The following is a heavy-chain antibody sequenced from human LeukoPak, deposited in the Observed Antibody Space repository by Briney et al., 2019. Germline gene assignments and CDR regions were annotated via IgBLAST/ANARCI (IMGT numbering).Heavy chain of an antibody. Sequence: GASVKVPCKASGYTFTSYAMNWVRQAPGQGLEWMGWINTNTGNPTYAQGFTGRFVFSLDTSVSTAYLQISSLKAEDTAVYYCARIPREDYGGYYYGMDVWGQGTTVTVSS. V-gene: IGHV7-4-1*02. CDR2: INTNTGNP. CDR3: ARIPREDYGGYYYGMDV. D-gene: IGHD4-23*01. CDR1: GYTFTSYA. J-gene: IGHJ6*02.